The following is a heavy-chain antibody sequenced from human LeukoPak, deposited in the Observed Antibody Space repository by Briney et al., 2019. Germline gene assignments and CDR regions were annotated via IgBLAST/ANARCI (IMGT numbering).Heavy chain of an antibody. Sequence: GGSLRLSCAASGFTFSNYILSWVRQTPGKGLEWVSTISASGHSTYYTDSVKGRFTISRDNSNSTLFLQMGSLSAEDTALYYCATDVYGDYSRWFDPWGQGTLVTVSS. CDR3: ATDVYGDYSRWFDP. CDR1: GFTFSNYI. V-gene: IGHV3-23*01. D-gene: IGHD4-17*01. CDR2: ISASGHST. J-gene: IGHJ5*02.